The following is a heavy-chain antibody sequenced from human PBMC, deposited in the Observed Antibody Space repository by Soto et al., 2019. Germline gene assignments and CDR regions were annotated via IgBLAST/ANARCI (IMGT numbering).Heavy chain of an antibody. CDR3: GKGDTIFGVVDD. V-gene: IGHV3-11*06. Sequence: PGGSLRLSCAGSGFTFSDYFITWIRQAPGKGLEWISYINNDATYRKYADSVKGRFTVSRDNAKNSVFLQMNSLRPEDTALYYCGKGDTIFGVVDDWGQGTLVTVSS. J-gene: IGHJ4*02. CDR2: INNDATYR. D-gene: IGHD3-3*01. CDR1: GFTFSDYF.